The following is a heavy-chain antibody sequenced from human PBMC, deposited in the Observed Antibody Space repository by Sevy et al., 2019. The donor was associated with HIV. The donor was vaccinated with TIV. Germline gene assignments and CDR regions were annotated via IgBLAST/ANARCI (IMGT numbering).Heavy chain of an antibody. D-gene: IGHD3-10*01. CDR1: GFIFSTSP. J-gene: IGHJ4*02. CDR3: AKDDLGSIDY. CDR2: LSYDDSTE. Sequence: GGSLRLSCAASGFIFSTSPMHWVRQAPGKGLECVAFLSYDDSTENYADSVKGRFTISRENSKNTLYLQMNSLGTEATAVYYCAKDDLGSIDYWGQGTLVTVSS. V-gene: IGHV3-30-3*02.